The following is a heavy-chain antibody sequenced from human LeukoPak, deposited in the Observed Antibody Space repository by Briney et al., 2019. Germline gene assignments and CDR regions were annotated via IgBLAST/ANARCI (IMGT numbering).Heavy chain of an antibody. D-gene: IGHD6-13*01. CDR1: GLTSSSYW. CDR2: IKPHGSWK. V-gene: IGHV3-7*01. J-gene: IGHJ4*02. Sequence: GGSLRLSCAASGLTSSSYWMSWVRQAPGKGPEGLAHIKPHGSWKYYVDSVKGRFTISRDNAENSLFLHMNSLRAEDTAVYYCARCAVAAAGDYWGRGTLVTVSS. CDR3: ARCAVAAAGDY.